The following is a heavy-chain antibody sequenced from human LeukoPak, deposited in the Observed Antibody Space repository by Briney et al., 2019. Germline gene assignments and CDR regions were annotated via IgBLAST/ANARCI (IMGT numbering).Heavy chain of an antibody. CDR2: IWYDGSNK. Sequence: GGSLRLSCAASGFTFSSYGMHWVRQAPGKGLQGVAVIWYDGSNKYYADSVKGRFTISGDNSKNTLYLQMNSLRAEATAVYYCAREVIDAFDIWGQGKMVTVSS. D-gene: IGHD2-21*01. CDR3: AREVIDAFDI. V-gene: IGHV3-33*01. J-gene: IGHJ3*02. CDR1: GFTFSSYG.